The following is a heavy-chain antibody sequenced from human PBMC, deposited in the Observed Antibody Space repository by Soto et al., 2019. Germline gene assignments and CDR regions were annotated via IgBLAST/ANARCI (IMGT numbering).Heavy chain of an antibody. CDR1: GYTFTSYG. V-gene: IGHV1-18*01. J-gene: IGHJ4*02. Sequence: RASVRVSCKASGYTFTSYGISWVRQAPGQGLEWMGWISAYNGNTNYAQKLQGRVTMTTDTSTSTAYMELRSLRSDDTAVYYCVTAVRTRLDKWGPGTLVTVSS. CDR3: VTAVRTRLDK. CDR2: ISAYNGNT. D-gene: IGHD3-10*01.